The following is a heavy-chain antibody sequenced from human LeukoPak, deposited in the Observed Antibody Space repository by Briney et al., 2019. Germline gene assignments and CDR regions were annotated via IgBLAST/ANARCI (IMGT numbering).Heavy chain of an antibody. CDR3: TRVGYIDEGIDY. Sequence: GGSLRLSCAASGFTFSISAMSWVRQAPGKGLEWVANIKQDGSKKSYVDSVKGRFTISRDNAKNSLYLQMNSLRAEDTAIYYCTRVGYIDEGIDYWGQGTLVTVSS. D-gene: IGHD5-24*01. CDR1: GFTFSISA. J-gene: IGHJ4*02. V-gene: IGHV3-7*04. CDR2: IKQDGSKK.